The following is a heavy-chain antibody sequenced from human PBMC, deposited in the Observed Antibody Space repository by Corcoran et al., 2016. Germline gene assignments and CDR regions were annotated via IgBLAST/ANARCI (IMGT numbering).Heavy chain of an antibody. Sequence: EVQLVESGGGLIQPGGSLRLSCAASGFTVSSNYMSWVRQAPGKGLEWVSVIYSGGSTYYADSVKGRFTISRDNPKNTLYLQMNSLRAEDTAVYYCARPHGDGSDYGMDVWGQGTTVTVSS. V-gene: IGHV3-53*01. J-gene: IGHJ6*02. CDR2: IYSGGST. CDR1: GFTVSSNY. D-gene: IGHD3-10*01. CDR3: ARPHGDGSDYGMDV.